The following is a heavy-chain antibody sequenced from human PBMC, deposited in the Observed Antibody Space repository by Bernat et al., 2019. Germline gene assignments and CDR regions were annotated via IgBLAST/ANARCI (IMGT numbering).Heavy chain of an antibody. V-gene: IGHV3-13*04. J-gene: IGHJ3*02. Sequence: EVQLVDSGGGLVLPGGSLRLSCATSGFTFSSYDMHWVRQATGKGLEWVSAIGTAGDTYYPGSVKGRFTISRENAKNSLYLQMNSLRAGDTAVYYCARGMALDAFDIWGQGTMVTVSS. D-gene: IGHD5-24*01. CDR3: ARGMALDAFDI. CDR2: IGTAGDT. CDR1: GFTFSSYD.